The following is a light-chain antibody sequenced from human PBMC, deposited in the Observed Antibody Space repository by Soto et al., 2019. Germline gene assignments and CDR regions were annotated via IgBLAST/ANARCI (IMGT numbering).Light chain of an antibody. J-gene: IGKJ3*01. CDR3: QQFNSYPFT. CDR2: YVS. CDR1: QGISSA. Sequence: AIQLTQSPSSLSASVGDRVTITCRASQGISSALAWYQQKPGKAPKLLVYYVSSLESGVPSRFSGSGSGTDFTLTISSLQPEDFATYYCQQFNSYPFTFGPGTKVGTK. V-gene: IGKV1-13*02.